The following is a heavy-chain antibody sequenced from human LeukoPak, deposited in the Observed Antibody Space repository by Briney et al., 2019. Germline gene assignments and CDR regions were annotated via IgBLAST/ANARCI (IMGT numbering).Heavy chain of an antibody. CDR1: GGSISSSTYY. CDR3: ARGAYDFWIPNWFDP. J-gene: IGHJ5*02. D-gene: IGHD3-3*01. Sequence: SETLSLTCTVSGGSISSSTYYWGWIRQPPGKGLEWIGTIYYSGSTYYNPSLKSRVTISVDTSKNQFSLKLSSVTAADTAVYYCARGAYDFWIPNWFDPWGQGTLVTVSS. CDR2: IYYSGST. V-gene: IGHV4-39*07.